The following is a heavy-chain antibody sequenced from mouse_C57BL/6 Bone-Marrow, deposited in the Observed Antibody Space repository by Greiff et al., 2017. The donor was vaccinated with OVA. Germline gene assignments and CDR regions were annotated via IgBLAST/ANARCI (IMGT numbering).Heavy chain of an antibody. Sequence: QVQLKQPGTELVKPGASVKLSCKASGYTFTSYWMHWVKQRPGQGLEWIGNINPSNGGTNYNEKFKSKATLTVDNSSSTAYMQLSSLTSEDSAVYYCARGKVYYYGYYFDYWGQETTLTVSS. CDR3: ARGKVYYYGYYFDY. J-gene: IGHJ2*01. D-gene: IGHD1-1*01. V-gene: IGHV1-53*01. CDR2: INPSNGGT. CDR1: GYTFTSYW.